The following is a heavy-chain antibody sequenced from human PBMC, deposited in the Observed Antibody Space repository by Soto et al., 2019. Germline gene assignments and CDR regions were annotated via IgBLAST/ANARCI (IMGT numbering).Heavy chain of an antibody. D-gene: IGHD2-15*01. CDR3: ARPPLPGYSIHFNS. V-gene: IGHV5-51*01. J-gene: IGHJ4*02. Sequence: GASLKISCKASGYIFIDSWIGWVRQMPGKGLEWMGIVYPRDSDTRYSQSFQGQVTISADRSTGTAFLQWRSLKASDTALYYCARPPLPGYSIHFNSWGQGTLVTVSS. CDR1: GYIFIDSW. CDR2: VYPRDSDT.